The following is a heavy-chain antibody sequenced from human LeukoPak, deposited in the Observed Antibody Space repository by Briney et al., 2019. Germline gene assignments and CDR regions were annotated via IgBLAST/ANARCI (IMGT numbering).Heavy chain of an antibody. D-gene: IGHD3-10*01. J-gene: IGHJ6*02. CDR2: TSGSGGST. CDR1: GFTFSNYA. V-gene: IGHV3-23*01. Sequence: GGSLRLSCVASGFTFSNYAMSWVRQAPGKGLEWVSATSGSGGSTYYADSVKGRFTISRDNSKNTLYLQMNSLRAEDTAVYYCAKPGEFDYGMDVWGQGTTVTVSS. CDR3: AKPGEFDYGMDV.